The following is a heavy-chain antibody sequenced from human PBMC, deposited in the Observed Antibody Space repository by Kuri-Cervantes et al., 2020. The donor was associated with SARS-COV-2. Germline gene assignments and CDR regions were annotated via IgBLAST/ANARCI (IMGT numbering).Heavy chain of an antibody. V-gene: IGHV4-39*07. CDR3: AREWAYIAAAALETDY. D-gene: IGHD6-13*01. CDR1: GGSISSSSYY. CDR2: IYYIGSI. Sequence: SETLSLTCTVSGGSISSSSYYWGWIRQPPGKGLEWIGSIYYIGSIYYNPSLKSRVTISVDTSKNQFSLKLSSVTAADTAVYYCAREWAYIAAAALETDYWGQGTLVTVSS. J-gene: IGHJ4*02.